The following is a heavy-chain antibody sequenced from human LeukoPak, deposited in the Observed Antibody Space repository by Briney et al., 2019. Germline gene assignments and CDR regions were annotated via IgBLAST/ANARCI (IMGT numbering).Heavy chain of an antibody. Sequence: GGSLRLSCAASGFTFSSYSMNWVRQAPGKGLEWVSSISSSSSYIYYADSVKGRFTISRDNAKNSLYLQMNSLRAEDTAVYYCARDPQRGYSGYDRPSWGQGTLVTVSS. CDR3: ARDPQRGYSGYDRPS. CDR2: ISSSSSYI. CDR1: GFTFSSYS. J-gene: IGHJ5*02. D-gene: IGHD5-12*01. V-gene: IGHV3-21*04.